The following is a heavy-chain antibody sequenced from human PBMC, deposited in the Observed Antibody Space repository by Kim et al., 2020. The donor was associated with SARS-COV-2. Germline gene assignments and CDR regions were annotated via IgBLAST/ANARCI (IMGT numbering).Heavy chain of an antibody. Sequence: YNADSVKGRFTISRDNSKNTVFMQMTSRRAEDTAVYYCTSFPRYFGLGMDVWGQGTTVTVSS. CDR3: TSFPRYFGLGMDV. D-gene: IGHD3-9*01. V-gene: IGHV3-23*05. J-gene: IGHJ6*02.